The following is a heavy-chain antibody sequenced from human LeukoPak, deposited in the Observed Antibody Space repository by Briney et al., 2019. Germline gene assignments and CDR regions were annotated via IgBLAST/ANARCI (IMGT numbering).Heavy chain of an antibody. V-gene: IGHV3-23*01. CDR2: ISGSGGST. CDR1: GFTFSSYG. CDR3: ATDPRSPTYCGGDCYSTAYFDY. D-gene: IGHD2-21*02. Sequence: PGGSLRLSCAASGFTFSSYGMSWVRQAPGKGLEWVSAISGSGGSTYYADSVKGRFTISRDNSKNTLYLQMNSLRAEDTAVYYCATDPRSPTYCGGDCYSTAYFDYWGQGTLVTVSS. J-gene: IGHJ4*02.